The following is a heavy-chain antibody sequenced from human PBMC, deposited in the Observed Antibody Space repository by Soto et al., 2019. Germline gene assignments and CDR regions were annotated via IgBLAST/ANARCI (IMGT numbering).Heavy chain of an antibody. J-gene: IGHJ4*02. Sequence: EVQLVESGGGLVQPGGSLRLSCAASGFTFSGSWMHWVRQAPGKGRFWVSRINGDGSGTSYADFVKGRFTISRDDAKNTLFLQMNGLRAEDTAVYYCARGIFGSGTANDDWGQGTLVTVSS. D-gene: IGHD3-10*01. CDR2: INGDGSGT. V-gene: IGHV3-74*01. CDR3: ARGIFGSGTANDD. CDR1: GFTFSGSW.